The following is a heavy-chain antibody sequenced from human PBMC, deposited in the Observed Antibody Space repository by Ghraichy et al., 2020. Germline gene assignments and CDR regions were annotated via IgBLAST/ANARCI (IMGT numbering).Heavy chain of an antibody. CDR1: GGSISSGGYS. D-gene: IGHD3-22*01. CDR2: IYYSGGT. CDR3: AREDYDSSGYSYFDY. J-gene: IGHJ4*02. Sequence: SETLSLTCAVSGGSISSGGYSWSWIRQPPGKGLEWIGYIYYSGGTYYNPSLKSRVTISVDTSKNQFSLKLSSVTAADTAVYYCAREDYDSSGYSYFDYWGQGTLVTVSS. V-gene: IGHV4-30-4*07.